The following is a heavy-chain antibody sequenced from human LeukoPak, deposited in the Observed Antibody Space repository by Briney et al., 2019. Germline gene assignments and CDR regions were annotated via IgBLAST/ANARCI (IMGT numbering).Heavy chain of an antibody. CDR3: ARDAGNSGYGCDL. J-gene: IGHJ5*02. CDR2: IRSSSET. CDR1: GFIFSQYS. Sequence: GGSLILSCAASGFIFSQYSMNWVRQAPGKGLEWVSHIRSSSETFYADSVKGRFTISRDNARNSLYLQMNNLRGEDTAIYYCARDAGNSGYGCDLWGQGTLVTVSS. V-gene: IGHV3-48*01. D-gene: IGHD5-12*01.